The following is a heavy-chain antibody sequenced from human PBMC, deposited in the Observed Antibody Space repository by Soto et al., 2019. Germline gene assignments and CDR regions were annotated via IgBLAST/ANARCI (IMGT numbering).Heavy chain of an antibody. D-gene: IGHD3-22*01. CDR1: GDSVSTNTAT. V-gene: IGHV6-1*01. J-gene: IGHJ5*01. CDR3: VRLIGNSWLDS. CDR2: TYYRSRFYF. Sequence: SQTLSLTCDISGDSVSTNTATWDWIRQSPSRGLEWLGRTYYRSRFYFDYAVSVKSRITISPDISNNQVSLQLTSVTPDDTAIYYCVRLIGNSWLDSWGQGTLVTVS.